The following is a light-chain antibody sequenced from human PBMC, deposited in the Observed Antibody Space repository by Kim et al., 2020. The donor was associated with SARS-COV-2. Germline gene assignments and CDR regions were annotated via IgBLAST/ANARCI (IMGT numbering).Light chain of an antibody. CDR2: NAS. J-gene: IGKJ1*01. CDR1: QGVGDY. Sequence: LSPGESATLSCRASQGVGDYLAWYQQKPGQAPRLLIYNASNRATGIPARFSGTGSGTDFTLTISSLEPEDFAVYYCHQRSNWPPAFGQGTKVDIK. V-gene: IGKV3-11*01. CDR3: HQRSNWPPA.